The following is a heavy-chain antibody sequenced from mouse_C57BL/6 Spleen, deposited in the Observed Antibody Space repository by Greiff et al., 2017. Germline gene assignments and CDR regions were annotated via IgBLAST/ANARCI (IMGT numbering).Heavy chain of an antibody. CDR2: INPNYGTT. CDR3: ARDVYYSNRGAMED. Sequence: VQLQQSGPELVKPGASVKISCKASGYSFTDYNMTWVKQRNGKSLEWIGVINPNYGTTSYNQKFKGKATLTVDQSTSTAYMQLNSLTSEDAAVYYCARDVYYSNRGAMEDWGQGTSVTVSS. V-gene: IGHV1-39*01. J-gene: IGHJ4*01. D-gene: IGHD2-5*01. CDR1: GYSFTDYN.